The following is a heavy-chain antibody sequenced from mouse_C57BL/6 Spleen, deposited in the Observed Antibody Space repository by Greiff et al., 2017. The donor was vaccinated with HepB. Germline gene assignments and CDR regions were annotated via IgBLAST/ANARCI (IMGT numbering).Heavy chain of an antibody. CDR1: GYTFTDYY. Sequence: EVKLQQSGPELVKPGASVKISCKASGYTFTDYYMNWVKQSHGKSLEWIGDINPNNGGTSYNQKFKGKATLTVDKSSSTAYMELRSLTSEDSAVYYCARPPYYSNFYFDYWGQGTTLTVSS. CDR3: ARPPYYSNFYFDY. V-gene: IGHV1-26*01. D-gene: IGHD2-5*01. CDR2: INPNNGGT. J-gene: IGHJ2*01.